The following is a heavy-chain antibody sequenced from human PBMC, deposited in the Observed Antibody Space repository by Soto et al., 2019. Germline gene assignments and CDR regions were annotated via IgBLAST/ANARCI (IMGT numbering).Heavy chain of an antibody. CDR2: ISGSGGST. Sequence: GGSLRLSCAASGFTFSSYSMSWVRQAPGKGLEWVSAISGSGGSTYYADSVKGRFTISRDNSKNTLDLQMNSLRAEDTAVYYCARVFRDGYNPYYWGQGTLVTVSS. V-gene: IGHV3-23*01. CDR3: ARVFRDGYNPYY. D-gene: IGHD5-12*01. J-gene: IGHJ4*02. CDR1: GFTFSSYS.